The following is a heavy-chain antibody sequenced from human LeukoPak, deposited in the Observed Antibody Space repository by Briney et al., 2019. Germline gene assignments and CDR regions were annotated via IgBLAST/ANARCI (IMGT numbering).Heavy chain of an antibody. CDR3: TTNPYSSSWLGGAFSI. CDR2: IKSKSDAGPT. D-gene: IGHD6-13*01. Sequence: PGGSPRDSCAASGFSFSNAWMSWVRQAPGKGLEWVGRIKSKSDAGPTDYAASVNGRFTISRDDSKNTLYLQMNSLKTEDTAAYYCTTNPYSSSWLGGAFSILGPAAILSVSS. V-gene: IGHV3-15*01. CDR1: GFSFSNAW. J-gene: IGHJ3*02.